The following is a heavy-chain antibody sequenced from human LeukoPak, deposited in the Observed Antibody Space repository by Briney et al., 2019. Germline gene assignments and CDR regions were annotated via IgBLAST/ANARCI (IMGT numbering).Heavy chain of an antibody. Sequence: PGGSLRLSCAAPGFAFDDYAMHWVRQAPGKGLEWVPGISWNSGSIGYADSVKGRFTISRDNAKNSLYLQMNTLRAEDMALYYCAKDMRRLAAAGTSFDIWGQGTMVTVSS. D-gene: IGHD6-13*01. CDR1: GFAFDDYA. J-gene: IGHJ3*02. V-gene: IGHV3-9*03. CDR2: ISWNSGSI. CDR3: AKDMRRLAAAGTSFDI.